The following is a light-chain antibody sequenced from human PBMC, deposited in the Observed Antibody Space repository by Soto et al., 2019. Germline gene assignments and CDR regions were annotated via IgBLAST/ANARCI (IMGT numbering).Light chain of an antibody. CDR2: GAS. J-gene: IGKJ1*01. V-gene: IGKV3-15*01. CDR3: QQYNNWQT. CDR1: QSVNRN. Sequence: EIVMRQSPATLFVSPGERATLSCTASQSVNRNYLAWYQQKPGQAPRLLIYGASTRVTGIPARFSGSGSGTEFTLTISSLQSEDFAVYYCQQYNNWQTFGQGTKLDI.